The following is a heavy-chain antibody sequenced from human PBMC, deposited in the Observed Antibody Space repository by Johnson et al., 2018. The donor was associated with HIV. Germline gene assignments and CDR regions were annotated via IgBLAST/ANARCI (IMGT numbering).Heavy chain of an antibody. D-gene: IGHD3-22*01. J-gene: IGHJ3*02. V-gene: IGHV3-11*04. CDR3: AGDRGYWDAFDI. CDR2: ISSSGGTI. CDR1: RFTFSDYY. Sequence: VQLVESGGGLVQPGGSLRLSCAASRFTFSDYYMSWIRQTPGKGLEWVSYISSSGGTIYYADSVKGRFSISRDNAKNSLYLQMNSPRAEDTAVYYCAGDRGYWDAFDICGQGTMVTVSS.